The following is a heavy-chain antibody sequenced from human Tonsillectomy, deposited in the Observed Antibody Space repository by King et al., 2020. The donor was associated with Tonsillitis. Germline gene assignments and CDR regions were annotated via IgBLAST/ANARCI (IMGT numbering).Heavy chain of an antibody. D-gene: IGHD3-22*01. J-gene: IGHJ2*01. CDR3: ARGYDSTGYYLGWWFDP. Sequence: VQLQESGPGLVKPSETLSLTCTVSGASISGSYWSWIRQPPGKGLEWIGYIYNSGSTNYNPSLKSRVTISVDTSKNQFSLKLSSVTAADTAVYYCARGYDSTGYYLGWWFDPWGRGAQVTVSS. CDR2: IYNSGST. CDR1: GASISGSY. V-gene: IGHV4-59*01.